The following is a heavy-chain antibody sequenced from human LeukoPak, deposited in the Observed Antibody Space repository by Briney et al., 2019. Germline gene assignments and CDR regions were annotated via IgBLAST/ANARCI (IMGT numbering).Heavy chain of an antibody. CDR2: IYYSGST. V-gene: IGHV4-31*03. CDR3: ARVALPWIQLWSGDYYYYYMDV. D-gene: IGHD5-18*01. Sequence: PSETLSLTCTVSGGSISSGGYYWSWNRQHPGKGLEWIGYIYYSGSTYYNPSLKSRVTISVDTSKNQFSLKLSSVTAADTAVYYCARVALPWIQLWSGDYYYYYMDVWGKGTTVTVSS. CDR1: GGSISSGGYY. J-gene: IGHJ6*03.